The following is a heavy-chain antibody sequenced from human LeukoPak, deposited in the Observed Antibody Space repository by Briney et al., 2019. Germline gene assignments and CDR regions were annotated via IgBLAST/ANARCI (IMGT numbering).Heavy chain of an antibody. CDR2: ISPGGGTT. J-gene: IGHJ4*02. V-gene: IGHV3-23*01. Sequence: GGSLRLSCAVSGFAFGSEAMSWVRQSPARGLEWVASISPGGGTTYYADYVKGRFTISRDNSKNTLYLQINSLRAEDTAVYYCAKGYCGGDCPFGYWGQGTLVTVSS. CDR1: GFAFGSEA. CDR3: AKGYCGGDCPFGY. D-gene: IGHD2-21*01.